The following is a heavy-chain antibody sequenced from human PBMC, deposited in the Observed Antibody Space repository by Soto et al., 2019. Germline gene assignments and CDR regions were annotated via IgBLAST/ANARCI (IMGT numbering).Heavy chain of an antibody. Sequence: SETLSLTCTVSGGSINNYYWSWIRQHPGKGLEWIGYIYYSGSTYYNPSLKSRVTISVDTSKNQFSLKLSSVTAADTAVYYCAKSINPWGRGTLFTVSP. V-gene: IGHV4-59*06. CDR2: IYYSGST. D-gene: IGHD1-20*01. CDR3: AKSINP. J-gene: IGHJ5*02. CDR1: GGSINNYY.